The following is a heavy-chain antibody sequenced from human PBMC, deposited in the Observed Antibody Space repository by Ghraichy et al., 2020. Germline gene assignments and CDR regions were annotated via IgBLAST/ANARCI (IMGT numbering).Heavy chain of an antibody. J-gene: IGHJ6*02. Sequence: GGSLRLSCAASGFTFSSYGMHWVRQAPGKGLEWVAFIRYDGSNKYYADSVKGRFTISRDNSKNTLYLQMNSLRAEDTAVYYCAKEYSGYDIGYYYGMDVWGQGTTVTVSS. D-gene: IGHD5-12*01. CDR3: AKEYSGYDIGYYYGMDV. CDR1: GFTFSSYG. V-gene: IGHV3-30*02. CDR2: IRYDGSNK.